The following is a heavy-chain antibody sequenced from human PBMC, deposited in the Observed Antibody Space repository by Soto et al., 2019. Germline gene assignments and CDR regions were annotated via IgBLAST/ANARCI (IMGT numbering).Heavy chain of an antibody. D-gene: IGHD3-16*02. CDR1: GGTFSSYA. CDR2: IIPIFGTA. J-gene: IGHJ4*02. V-gene: IGHV1-69*13. Sequence: GASVKVSCKASGGTFSSYAISWVLQAPGQGLEWMGGIIPIFGTANYAQKFQGRVTITADESKNQFSLKLSSVTAADTAVYYCARLWGSYRSFDYWGQGTLVTVSS. CDR3: ARLWGSYRSFDY.